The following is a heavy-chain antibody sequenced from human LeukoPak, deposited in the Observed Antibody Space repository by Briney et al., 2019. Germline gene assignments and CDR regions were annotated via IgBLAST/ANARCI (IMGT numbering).Heavy chain of an antibody. CDR1: GGSISSSNW. Sequence: SETLSLTCAVSGGSISSSNWWSWVRQPPGKGLEWIGEIYHSGSTYYNPSLKSRVTISVDTSKNQFSLKLSSVTAADTAVYYCATLRKSLWIPEFDFWGQGTLVTVSS. CDR3: ATLRKSLWIPEFDF. D-gene: IGHD1-1*01. CDR2: IYHSGST. V-gene: IGHV4-4*02. J-gene: IGHJ4*02.